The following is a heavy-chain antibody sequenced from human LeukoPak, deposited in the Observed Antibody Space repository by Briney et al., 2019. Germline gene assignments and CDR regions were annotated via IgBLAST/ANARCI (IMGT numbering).Heavy chain of an antibody. J-gene: IGHJ4*02. CDR3: ANWAPYYDSSDYLDF. Sequence: PGGSLRLSCVASGFTFSTFSMHWVRQAPGKGLEWVSSISGSSSFIYYADSVKGRFTISRDNAKSSLYLRMNSLRAEDTAVYYCANWAPYYDSSDYLDFWGQGTLVTVSS. CDR1: GFTFSTFS. CDR2: ISGSSSFI. D-gene: IGHD3-22*01. V-gene: IGHV3-21*06.